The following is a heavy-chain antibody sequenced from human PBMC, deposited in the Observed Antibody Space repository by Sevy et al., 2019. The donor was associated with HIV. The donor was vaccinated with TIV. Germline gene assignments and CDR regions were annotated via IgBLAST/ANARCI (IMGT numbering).Heavy chain of an antibody. CDR1: GITFSNYW. D-gene: IGHD3-22*01. V-gene: IGHV3-74*01. Sequence: GGSLRLSCAASGITFSNYWMHWVRQVPGKGVEWVSRINGGGINTRYADFVKGRFTFSSDHAKNTLYLQMNSLRAEDTAVYYCARGNDYYDSDHWYFDLWGRRTLVTVSS. J-gene: IGHJ2*01. CDR3: ARGNDYYDSDHWYFDL. CDR2: INGGGINT.